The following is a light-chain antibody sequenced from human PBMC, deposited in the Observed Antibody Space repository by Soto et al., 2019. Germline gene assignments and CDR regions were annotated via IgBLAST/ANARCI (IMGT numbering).Light chain of an antibody. CDR1: SGDVGGYDY. Sequence: QSVLTQPASVSGSPGQSIDISCTGTSGDVGGYDYVAWYQQHPDKAPKLMIYEVTKRPSWVSNRFSGSKSGNTASLTISGLQPEDEADYYCSSHTSGSTRVFGSGTKVTVL. CDR2: EVT. CDR3: SSHTSGSTRV. J-gene: IGLJ1*01. V-gene: IGLV2-14*01.